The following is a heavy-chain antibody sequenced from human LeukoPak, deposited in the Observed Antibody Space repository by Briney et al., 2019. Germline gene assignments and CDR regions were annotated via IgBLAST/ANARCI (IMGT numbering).Heavy chain of an antibody. CDR2: ISAYNGNT. V-gene: IGHV1-18*01. Sequence: ASVKVSCKASGYTFTSYGISWVRQAPGQGLEWMGWISAYNGNTNYAQKPQGRVTMTTDTSTSTAYMELRSLRSDDTAVYYCAIYVLGGWFDPWGQGTLVTVSS. J-gene: IGHJ5*02. CDR3: AIYVLGGWFDP. D-gene: IGHD3-3*02. CDR1: GYTFTSYG.